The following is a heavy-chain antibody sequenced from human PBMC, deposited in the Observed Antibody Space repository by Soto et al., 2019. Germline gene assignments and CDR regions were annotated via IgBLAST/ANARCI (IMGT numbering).Heavy chain of an antibody. CDR1: GFTFSSYG. J-gene: IGHJ4*02. V-gene: IGHV3-33*01. Sequence: QVQLVESGGGVVQPGRSLRLSCAASGFTFSSYGMHWVRQAPGKGLEWVAVIWYDGSNKYYADSVKGRFTISRDNSKNTLYLQMNSLRAEDTAVYYCARGGLKYYYFWSGYTYWGQGTLVTVSS. D-gene: IGHD3-3*01. CDR2: IWYDGSNK. CDR3: ARGGLKYYYFWSGYTY.